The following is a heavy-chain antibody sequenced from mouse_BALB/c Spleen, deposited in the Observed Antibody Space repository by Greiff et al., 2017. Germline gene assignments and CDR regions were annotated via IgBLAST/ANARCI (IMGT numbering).Heavy chain of an antibody. Sequence: EVKLMESGGGLVQPGGSLRLSCATSGFTFTDYYMSWVRQPPGKALEWLGFIRNKANGYTTEYSASVKGRFTISRDNSQSILYLQMNTLRAEDSATYYCARESYWYFDVWGAGTTVTVSS. V-gene: IGHV7-3*02. J-gene: IGHJ1*01. CDR1: GFTFTDYY. CDR2: IRNKANGYTT. CDR3: ARESYWYFDV.